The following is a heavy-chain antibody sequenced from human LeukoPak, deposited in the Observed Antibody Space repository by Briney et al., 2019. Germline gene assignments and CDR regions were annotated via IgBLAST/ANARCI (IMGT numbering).Heavy chain of an antibody. CDR2: ISSSSSYI. D-gene: IGHD6-13*01. Sequence: PGGSLRLSCAASGFTFSSYSMKWVRQAPGKGREWVSSISSSSSYIYYADSVKGRFTISRDNAKNSLYLQMNSLRAEDTAVYYCAKQQLAYYFDYWGQGTLVTVSS. V-gene: IGHV3-21*01. CDR1: GFTFSSYS. CDR3: AKQQLAYYFDY. J-gene: IGHJ4*02.